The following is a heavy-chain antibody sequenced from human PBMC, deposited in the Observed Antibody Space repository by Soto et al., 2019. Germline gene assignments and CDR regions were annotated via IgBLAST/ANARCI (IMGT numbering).Heavy chain of an antibody. D-gene: IGHD3-9*01. J-gene: IGHJ5*02. CDR3: ARVSYDILTGYPNWFDP. Sequence: QVQLVQSGAEVKKPGASVKVSCKASGYTFTSYGISWVRQAPGQGLEWMGWISAYNGNTNYAQKLQGRVTMTTDTYTSTAYMALRSLRSDDTAVYYCARVSYDILTGYPNWFDPWGQGTLVTVSS. V-gene: IGHV1-18*01. CDR1: GYTFTSYG. CDR2: ISAYNGNT.